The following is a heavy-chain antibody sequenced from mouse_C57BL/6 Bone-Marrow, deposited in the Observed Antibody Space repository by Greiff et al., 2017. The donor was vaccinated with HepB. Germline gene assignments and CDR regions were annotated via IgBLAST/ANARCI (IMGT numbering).Heavy chain of an antibody. J-gene: IGHJ2*01. D-gene: IGHD4-1*01. CDR1: GYTFTSYT. Sequence: QVQLQQSGAELARPGASVKMSCKASGYTFTSYTMHWVKQRPGQGLEWIGYINPSSGYTKYNQKFKDKATLTADKSSSTAYMQLSSLTSEDSAVYYCARRLTGTPYFDDWGQGTTLTVSS. V-gene: IGHV1-4*01. CDR3: ARRLTGTPYFDD. CDR2: INPSSGYT.